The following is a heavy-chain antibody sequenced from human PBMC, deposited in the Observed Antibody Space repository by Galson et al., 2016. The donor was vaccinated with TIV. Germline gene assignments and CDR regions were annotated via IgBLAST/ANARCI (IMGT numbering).Heavy chain of an antibody. CDR1: GGTFISYA. D-gene: IGHD2-8*02. V-gene: IGHV1-69*13. Sequence: SVKVSCKASGGTFISYAITWVRQAPGQGLEWMGQIIPVFPTPNYARKFQGRVTISADVSTSTTYMELTSLRSEDTAIYYCASRYTTGSYYFDYWGQGTLVTVSS. CDR2: IIPVFPTP. J-gene: IGHJ4*02. CDR3: ASRYTTGSYYFDY.